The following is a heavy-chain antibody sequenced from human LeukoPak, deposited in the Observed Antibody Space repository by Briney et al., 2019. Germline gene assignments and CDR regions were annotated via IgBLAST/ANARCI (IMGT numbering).Heavy chain of an antibody. CDR1: GFTFSSYG. V-gene: IGHV3-30*02. J-gene: IGHJ6*03. CDR2: IRYDGSNK. D-gene: IGHD2-2*02. Sequence: GGSLRLSRAASGFTFSSYGMHWVRQAPGKGLEWVAFIRYDGSNKYYADSVKGRFTISRDNSKNTLYLQMNSLRAEDTAVYYCAKDGVDIVVVPAALHYYYYMDVWGKGTTVTVSS. CDR3: AKDGVDIVVVPAALHYYYYMDV.